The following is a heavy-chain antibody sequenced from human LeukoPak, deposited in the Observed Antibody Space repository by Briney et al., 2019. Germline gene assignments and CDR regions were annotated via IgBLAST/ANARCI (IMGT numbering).Heavy chain of an antibody. V-gene: IGHV4-61*05. CDR2: IYTSGST. Sequence: SETLSLTCAVSGASVSSSSYFWGWIRQPPGKGLEWIGYIYTSGSTNYNPSLKSRVTISVDTSKNQFSLKLSSVTAADTAVYYCARHSPLRRFLALDYWGQGTLVTVSS. D-gene: IGHD3-3*01. CDR1: GASVSSSSYF. CDR3: ARHSPLRRFLALDY. J-gene: IGHJ4*02.